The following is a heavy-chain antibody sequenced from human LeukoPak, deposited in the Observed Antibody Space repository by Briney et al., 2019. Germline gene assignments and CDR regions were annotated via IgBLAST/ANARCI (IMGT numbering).Heavy chain of an antibody. Sequence: GGGPRLSPAAPGVTFSSYSIHWVPPAPRKGGGGGGGLSYDGSNKYYADSVKGRFTISRDNSKNTLYLQMNSLRAEDTAVYYCARETGSAVGSTDFDYWGQGTLVTVSS. D-gene: IGHD4-17*01. V-gene: IGHV3-30-3*01. J-gene: IGHJ4*02. CDR1: GVTFSSYS. CDR2: LSYDGSNK. CDR3: ARETGSAVGSTDFDY.